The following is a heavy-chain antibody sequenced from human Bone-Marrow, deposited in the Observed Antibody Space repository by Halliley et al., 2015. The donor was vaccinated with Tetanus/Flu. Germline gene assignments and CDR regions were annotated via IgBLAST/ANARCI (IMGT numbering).Heavy chain of an antibody. CDR2: YYSGYT. J-gene: IGHJ4*02. CDR3: ARGGDDYNNYATSYYYFDY. D-gene: IGHD4-4*01. Sequence: YYSGYTNYTPSLKNRVTISIDSSKNQFSLRLTSVTAADTAVYYCARGGDDYNNYATSYYYFDYWGRGALVTVSS. V-gene: IGHV4-59*09.